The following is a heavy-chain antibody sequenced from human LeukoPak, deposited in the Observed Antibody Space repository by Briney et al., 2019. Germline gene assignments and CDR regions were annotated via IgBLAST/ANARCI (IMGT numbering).Heavy chain of an antibody. D-gene: IGHD6-13*01. J-gene: IGHJ4*02. CDR3: ASISIAAAGGTQNPPLDY. Sequence: GGSLRLSCAASGFTFSSYSMNWVRQAPGKRLEWVSSICSSSSYIYYADSVKGRFTISRDNAKNSLYLQINSLRAEDTAVYYCASISIAAAGGTQNPPLDYWGQGTLVTVSS. V-gene: IGHV3-21*01. CDR2: ICSSSSYI. CDR1: GFTFSSYS.